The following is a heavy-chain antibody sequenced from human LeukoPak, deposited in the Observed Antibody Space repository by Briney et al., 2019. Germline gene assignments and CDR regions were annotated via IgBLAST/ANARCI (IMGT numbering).Heavy chain of an antibody. CDR3: ARDSLYCSSTSCLSPFDY. D-gene: IGHD2-2*01. J-gene: IGHJ4*02. Sequence: ASVKVSCKASGGTFSSYAISWVRQAPGQGLEWMGRIIPIFGIANYAQKFQGRVTITADKSTSTAYMELSSLRSEDTAVYYCARDSLYCSSTSCLSPFDYWGQGTLVTVSS. CDR2: IIPIFGIA. CDR1: GGTFSSYA. V-gene: IGHV1-69*04.